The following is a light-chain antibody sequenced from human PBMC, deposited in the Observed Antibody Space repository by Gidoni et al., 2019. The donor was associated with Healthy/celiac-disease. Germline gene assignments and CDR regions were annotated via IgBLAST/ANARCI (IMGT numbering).Light chain of an antibody. CDR2: AAS. V-gene: IGKV1-39*01. CDR3: QQSYSTPPYT. Sequence: DIQMTQSPSSLSASVGDRVTIPCRASQRISSYLNWYQQKPGKAPQLLIYAASSLQSGVPSRFSGSGSGTDFTLTISSLQPEDFATYYCQQSYSTPPYTFGQGTKLEIK. CDR1: QRISSY. J-gene: IGKJ2*01.